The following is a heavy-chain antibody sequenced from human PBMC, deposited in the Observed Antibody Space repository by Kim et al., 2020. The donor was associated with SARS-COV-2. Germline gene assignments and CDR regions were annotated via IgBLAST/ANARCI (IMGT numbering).Heavy chain of an antibody. J-gene: IGHJ6*02. CDR2: IIPIFGTA. V-gene: IGHV1-69*13. Sequence: SVKVSFKASGGTFSSYAISWVRQAPGQGLEWMGGIIPIFGTANYAQKFQGRVTITADESTSTAYMELSSLRSEDTAVYYCARRESIVVVPAAMLRAGYYYYGMDVWGQGTTVTVSS. CDR3: ARRESIVVVPAAMLRAGYYYYGMDV. CDR1: GGTFSSYA. D-gene: IGHD2-2*01.